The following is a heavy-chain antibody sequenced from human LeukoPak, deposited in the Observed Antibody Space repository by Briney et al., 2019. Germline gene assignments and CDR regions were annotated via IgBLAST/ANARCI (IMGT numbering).Heavy chain of an antibody. CDR1: GGSISSYY. CDR3: ARSMTTVTTGTGYYFDY. J-gene: IGHJ4*02. CDR2: IYYSGST. D-gene: IGHD4-17*01. Sequence: SETLSLTCTVSGGSISSYYWSWIRQPPGKGLEWIGCIYYSGSTNYNPSLKSRVTISVDTSKNQFSLRLSSVTAADTAVYYCARSMTTVTTGTGYYFDYWGQGTLVTVSS. V-gene: IGHV4-59*01.